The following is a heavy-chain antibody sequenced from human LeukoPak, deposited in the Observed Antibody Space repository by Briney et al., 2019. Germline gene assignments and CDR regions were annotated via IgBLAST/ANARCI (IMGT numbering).Heavy chain of an antibody. CDR3: ARLGLTVRGVKMFDY. D-gene: IGHD3-10*01. J-gene: IGHJ4*02. CDR2: FDPEDGET. CDR1: GYTLTELS. Sequence: GASVKVSCKVSGYTLTELSMHWVRQAPGKGLEWMGGFDPEDGETIYAQKFQGRVTMTEDTSTDTAYMELSSLRSEDTAVYYCARLGLTVRGVKMFDYWGQGTLVTVSS. V-gene: IGHV1-24*01.